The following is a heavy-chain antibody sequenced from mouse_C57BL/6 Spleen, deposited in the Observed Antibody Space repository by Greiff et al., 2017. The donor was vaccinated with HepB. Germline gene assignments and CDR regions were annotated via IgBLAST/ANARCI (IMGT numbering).Heavy chain of an antibody. D-gene: IGHD2-4*01. V-gene: IGHV1-69*01. Sequence: QVQLQQPGAELVMPGASVKLSCKASGYTFTSYWMHWVKQRPGQGLEWIGEIDPSDSYTNYNQKFKGKSTLTVDKSSSTAYMRLSSLTSEDTAVYYCATSHDYDADYFDYWGQGTTLTVSS. J-gene: IGHJ2*01. CDR3: ATSHDYDADYFDY. CDR2: IDPSDSYT. CDR1: GYTFTSYW.